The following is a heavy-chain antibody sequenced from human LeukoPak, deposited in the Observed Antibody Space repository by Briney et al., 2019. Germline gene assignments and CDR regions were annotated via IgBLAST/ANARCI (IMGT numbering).Heavy chain of an antibody. J-gene: IGHJ4*02. CDR3: ARSLHYYDSSGPDY. CDR1: GGSFSGYY. Sequence: PSETLSLTCAVYGGSFSGYYWSWIRQPPGKGLEWIGEINHSGSTNYNPSLKSRVTISVDTSKNQFSRKLSSVTAADTAVYYCARSLHYYDSSGPDYWGQGTLVTVSS. V-gene: IGHV4-34*01. D-gene: IGHD3-22*01. CDR2: INHSGST.